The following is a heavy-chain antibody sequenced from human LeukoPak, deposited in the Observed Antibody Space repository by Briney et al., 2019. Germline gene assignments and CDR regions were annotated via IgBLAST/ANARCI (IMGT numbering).Heavy chain of an antibody. CDR1: GYTFTSYY. V-gene: IGHV1-46*01. D-gene: IGHD6-13*01. CDR3: ARSRPSIEAAGPAYSLGC. CDR2: INPSGVST. Sequence: ASVKVSCKASGYTFTSYYMHWVRQVPGQGFGWMGIINPSGVSTTYKQKFQGRVTMTTDTSTTTVYMELSSLRSEDTAMYYRARSRPSIEAAGPAYSLGCWGEGTRVTVSS. J-gene: IGHJ4*02.